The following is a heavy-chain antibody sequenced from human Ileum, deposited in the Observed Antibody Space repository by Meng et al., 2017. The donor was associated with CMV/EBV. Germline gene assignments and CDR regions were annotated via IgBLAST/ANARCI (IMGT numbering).Heavy chain of an antibody. CDR2: IKQDGSET. D-gene: IGHD6-19*01. CDR3: ARENTAVPGGDS. CDR1: GFILNKYW. J-gene: IGHJ4*02. V-gene: IGHV3-7*01. Sequence: GGSLRLSCAASGFILNKYWMRWVRQAPGKGLEWVANIKQDGSETYYVDSVKGRFTISRDNAKNSLYLQMNSLRVEDTALYFCARENTAVPGGDSWGQGTLVTVSS.